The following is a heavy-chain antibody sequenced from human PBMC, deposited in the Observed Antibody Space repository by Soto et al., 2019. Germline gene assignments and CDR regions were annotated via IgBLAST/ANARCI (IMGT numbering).Heavy chain of an antibody. V-gene: IGHV4-4*07. D-gene: IGHD3-3*01. CDR3: ARDLNYDFWRFDP. J-gene: IGHJ5*02. Sequence: SETLSLTCTVSGGSLSSYHWSWIRQPAGKGLEWIGRIDTSGSTNYNPSLKSRVIMSVDTSKNQFSLKVTSVTAADTAVYYCARDLNYDFWRFDPWGQGTLVTVSS. CDR2: IDTSGST. CDR1: GGSLSSYH.